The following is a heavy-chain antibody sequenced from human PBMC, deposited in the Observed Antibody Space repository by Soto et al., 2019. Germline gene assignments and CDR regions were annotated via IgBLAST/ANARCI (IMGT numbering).Heavy chain of an antibody. CDR2: ISSNGGST. V-gene: IGHV3-64D*08. Sequence: QPGGSLRLSCSASGFTFSSYAMHWVRQAPGKGLEYVSAISSNGGSTYYADSVKGRFTISRDNSKNTLYLQMSSLRAEDTAVYYCVKGYDSSGYILGVDAFDIWGQGTMVTVSS. J-gene: IGHJ3*02. D-gene: IGHD3-22*01. CDR3: VKGYDSSGYILGVDAFDI. CDR1: GFTFSSYA.